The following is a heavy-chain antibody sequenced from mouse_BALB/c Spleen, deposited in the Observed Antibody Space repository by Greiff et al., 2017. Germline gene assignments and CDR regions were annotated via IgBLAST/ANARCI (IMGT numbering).Heavy chain of an antibody. V-gene: IGHV2-6-5*01. D-gene: IGHD1-2*01. Sequence: VKLQESGPGLVAPSQSLSITCTVSGFSLTDYGVSWIRQPPGKGLEWLGVIWGGGSTYYSSTLKSRLSISKDNSKSQVFLKMNSLQTGDTAMYYCAKHDGYGFAYWGQGTLVTVSA. J-gene: IGHJ3*01. CDR1: GFSLTDYG. CDR3: AKHDGYGFAY. CDR2: IWGGGST.